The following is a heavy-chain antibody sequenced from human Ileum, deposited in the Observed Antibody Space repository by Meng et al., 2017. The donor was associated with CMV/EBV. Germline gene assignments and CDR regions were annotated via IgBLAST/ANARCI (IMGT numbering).Heavy chain of an antibody. CDR3: ARGDGSIHASRLLDY. V-gene: IGHV3-7*01. CDR2: IKQDGSEQ. CDR1: GFTFSNYW. J-gene: IGHJ4*02. D-gene: IGHD2-15*01. Sequence: GESLKISCAASGFTFSNYWMSWVRQAPGKGLEWVANIKQDGSEQYYVDSVKGRFTISRDNAQNSLYLQINSLRAEDSAVYYCARGDGSIHASRLLDYWGQGTLVTVSS.